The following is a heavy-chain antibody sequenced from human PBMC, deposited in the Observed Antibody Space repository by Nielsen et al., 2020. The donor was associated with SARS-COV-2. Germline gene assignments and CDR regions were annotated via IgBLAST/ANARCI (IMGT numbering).Heavy chain of an antibody. CDR1: GYTFTSYA. D-gene: IGHD1-26*01. CDR2: INAGNGNT. J-gene: IGHJ5*02. V-gene: IGHV1-3*01. Sequence: ASVKVSCKASGYTFTSYAMHWVRQAPGQRLEWMGWINAGNGNTKYSQKFQGRVTITRDTSASTAYMELSSPRSEDTAVYYCARAIELEYSGSYSNWFDPWGQGTLVTVSS. CDR3: ARAIELEYSGSYSNWFDP.